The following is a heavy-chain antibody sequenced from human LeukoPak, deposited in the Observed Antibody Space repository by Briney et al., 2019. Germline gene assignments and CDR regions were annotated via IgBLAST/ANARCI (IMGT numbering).Heavy chain of an antibody. V-gene: IGHV3-23*01. D-gene: IGHD6-25*01. J-gene: IGHJ4*02. Sequence: GGSLRLSCAASGFTFSSYAMSWVRQAPGKGLEWVSGISGSDGSTYYADSVKGGFTIYRDNCKKTMYMQMNSLRAEDTAVYYCARAANTRFDYWGQGTLLTVSS. CDR3: ARAANTRFDY. CDR2: ISGSDGST. CDR1: GFTFSSYA.